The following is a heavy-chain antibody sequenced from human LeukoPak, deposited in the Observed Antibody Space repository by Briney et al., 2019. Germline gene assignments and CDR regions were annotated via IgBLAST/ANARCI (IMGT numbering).Heavy chain of an antibody. D-gene: IGHD2-2*01. Sequence: SETLSLTCAVYGGSFSGYYWSWTRQPPGKGLEWIGEINHSGSTNYNPSLKSRVTISVDTSKNQFSLKLSSVTAADTAVYYCATGKRGPSSSNQYFGYWGQGTLVTVSS. CDR2: INHSGST. CDR1: GGSFSGYY. CDR3: ATGKRGPSSSNQYFGY. J-gene: IGHJ4*02. V-gene: IGHV4-34*01.